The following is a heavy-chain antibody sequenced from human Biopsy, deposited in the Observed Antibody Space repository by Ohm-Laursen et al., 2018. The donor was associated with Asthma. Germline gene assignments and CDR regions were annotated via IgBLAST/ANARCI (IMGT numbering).Heavy chain of an antibody. CDR3: TRDRFYNSVTSESFYYGVDV. V-gene: IGHV3-30*03. CDR2: ISYDGRET. Sequence: SLRLSCTASGFRFPIYGMHWVRQGPGRGPEWVALISYDGRETGYVDSVKGRFTISRDNFRNTVHLQMSSLRPEDSAVYYCTRDRFYNSVTSESFYYGVDVWGQGTTVTVSS. J-gene: IGHJ6*02. D-gene: IGHD2-21*02. CDR1: GFRFPIYG.